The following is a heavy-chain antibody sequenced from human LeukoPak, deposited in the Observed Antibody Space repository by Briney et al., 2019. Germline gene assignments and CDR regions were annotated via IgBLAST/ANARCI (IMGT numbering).Heavy chain of an antibody. CDR1: GFTFSNAW. CDR3: TTTISYGSGSYYYYYYGMDV. J-gene: IGHJ6*02. Sequence: KPGGSLRLSCAASGFTFSNAWMNWVRQAPGKGLEWVGRIKSKTDGGTTDYAAPVKGRFTISRDDSKNTLYLQMNSLKTEDTAVYYCTTTISYGSGSYYYYYYGMDVWGQGTTVTVSS. D-gene: IGHD3-10*01. CDR2: IKSKTDGGTT. V-gene: IGHV3-15*01.